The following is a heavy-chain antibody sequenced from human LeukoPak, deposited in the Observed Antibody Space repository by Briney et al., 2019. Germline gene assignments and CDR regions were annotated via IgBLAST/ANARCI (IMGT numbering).Heavy chain of an antibody. D-gene: IGHD1-26*01. CDR3: AREGATTAFDY. J-gene: IGHJ4*02. CDR1: GFTVSSNY. V-gene: IGHV3-53*01. Sequence: GGSLRLSCAASGFTVSSNYMNWVRQAPGKGLEWVSVIYSGGSTYYADSVKGRFTIFRDNSKNTLYLQMNSLRAEDTAVYYCAREGATTAFDYWGQGTLVTVSS. CDR2: IYSGGST.